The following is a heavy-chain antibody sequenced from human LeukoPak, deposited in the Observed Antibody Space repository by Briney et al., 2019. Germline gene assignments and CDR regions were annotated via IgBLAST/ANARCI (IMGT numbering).Heavy chain of an antibody. CDR1: GYTFTSYD. J-gene: IGHJ5*02. CDR3: ARKPVLLWFGELYWGFDP. D-gene: IGHD3-10*01. Sequence: ASVKVSCKASGYTFTSYDINWVRQATGQGLEWMGWMNPNSGNTGYAQKFQGRVTMTRNTSISTAYMELSSLRSEDTAVYYCARKPVLLWFGELYWGFDPWGQGTLVTVSS. CDR2: MNPNSGNT. V-gene: IGHV1-8*01.